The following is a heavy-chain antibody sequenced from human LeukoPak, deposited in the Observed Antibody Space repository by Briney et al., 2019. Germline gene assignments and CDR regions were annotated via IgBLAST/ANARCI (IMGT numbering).Heavy chain of an antibody. Sequence: ASVKVSCKASGYTFTGYYMHWVRQAPGQGLEWMGWINPNSGDTNYAQKLQGRVTMTTDTSTSTAYMELRSLRSDDTAVYYCARGYDFWSGYQDYWGQGTLVTVSS. CDR3: ARGYDFWSGYQDY. V-gene: IGHV1-2*02. CDR1: GYTFTGYY. CDR2: INPNSGDT. J-gene: IGHJ4*02. D-gene: IGHD3-3*01.